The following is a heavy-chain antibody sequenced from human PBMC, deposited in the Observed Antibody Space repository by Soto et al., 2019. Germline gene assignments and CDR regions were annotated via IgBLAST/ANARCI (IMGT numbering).Heavy chain of an antibody. V-gene: IGHV3-53*01. J-gene: IGHJ5*02. CDR2: IYSGGST. CDR3: ARSVAARRGEDWFDP. Sequence: GGSLRLSCAASGFTVSSNYMIWVRQAPGKGLEWVSVIYSGGSTYYADSVKGRFTISRDNSKNTLYLQMNSLRAEDTAVYYCARSVAARRGEDWFDPWGQGTLVTVSS. CDR1: GFTVSSNY. D-gene: IGHD6-6*01.